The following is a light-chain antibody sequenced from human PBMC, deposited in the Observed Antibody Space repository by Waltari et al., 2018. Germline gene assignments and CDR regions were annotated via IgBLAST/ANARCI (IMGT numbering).Light chain of an antibody. V-gene: IGLV1-40*01. CDR2: GNS. J-gene: IGLJ2*01. CDR1: SSNIGAGYD. CDR3: QSYDSSLSGYVV. Sequence: QSVLTQPPSVSGAPGQRVTISCTGSSSNIGAGYDVHWYQQLPGTAPKLRSSGNSNRPSGVPDRFSGSKAGTSASLAITGLQAEDEADYYCQSYDSSLSGYVVFGGGTKLTVL.